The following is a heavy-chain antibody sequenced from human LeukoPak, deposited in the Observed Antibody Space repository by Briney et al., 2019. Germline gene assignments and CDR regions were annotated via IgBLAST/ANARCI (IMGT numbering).Heavy chain of an antibody. CDR2: ISGTGGST. Sequence: GGSLRLSCAASGFTFDDYAMHWVRQAPGKGLEWVSTISGTGGSTYYADSVKGRFTISRDNSKNTLYLQRSGLRVEDTAVYYCAKGLTSGSSYAFDSWGQGTLVTASS. V-gene: IGHV3-23*01. D-gene: IGHD1-26*01. CDR1: GFTFDDYA. CDR3: AKGLTSGSSYAFDS. J-gene: IGHJ4*02.